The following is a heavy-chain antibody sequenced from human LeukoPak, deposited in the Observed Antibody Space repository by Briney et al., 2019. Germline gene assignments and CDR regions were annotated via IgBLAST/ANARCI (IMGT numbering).Heavy chain of an antibody. Sequence: GASVKVSCKTSGYTFTYFGITWVRQAPGQGLEWMGWISTYNGNAKYAQNLQGRVTMTTDTSTTTVYMELRSLRSDDTAVYYCARDRGVGATTYFDYWGQGTLVTVSS. V-gene: IGHV1-18*01. J-gene: IGHJ4*02. CDR3: ARDRGVGATTYFDY. CDR2: ISTYNGNA. CDR1: GYTFTYFG. D-gene: IGHD1-26*01.